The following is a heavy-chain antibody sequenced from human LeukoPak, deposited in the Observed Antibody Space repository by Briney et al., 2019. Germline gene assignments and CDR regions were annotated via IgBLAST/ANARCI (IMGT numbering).Heavy chain of an antibody. CDR1: GYTFTSYG. CDR2: ISGYDGNR. Sequence: EASVKVSCKASGYTFTSYGISWVRQAPGQGLEWMGWISGYDGNRNYAQKFQGRVTMTTDPSTSTAYMELRSLRSDDTAVYYCARCDYVWGNYRYRPILYFDFWGQGTLVTVSS. D-gene: IGHD3-16*02. CDR3: ARCDYVWGNYRYRPILYFDF. J-gene: IGHJ4*02. V-gene: IGHV1-18*01.